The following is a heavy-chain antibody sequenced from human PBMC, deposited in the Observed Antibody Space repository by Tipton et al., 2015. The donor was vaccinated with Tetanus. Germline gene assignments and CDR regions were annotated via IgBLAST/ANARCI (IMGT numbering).Heavy chain of an antibody. CDR1: SVSIADNTNY. D-gene: IGHD3-3*01. J-gene: IGHJ4*02. CDR3: ARHNSGYFTFFDS. CDR2: IYSSGDT. V-gene: IGHV4-39*01. Sequence: TLSLTCTVSSVSIADNTNYWGWIRQPPGKGLEWIGSIYSSGDTYSNPSLKSRVTMSVDTSRNQFSLKLSSVTAADTVEYYCARHNSGYFTFFDSWGQGILVTVSS.